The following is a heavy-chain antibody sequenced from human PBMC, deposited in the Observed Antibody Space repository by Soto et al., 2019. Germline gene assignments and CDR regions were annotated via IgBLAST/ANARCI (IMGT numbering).Heavy chain of an antibody. Sequence: QVQLVQSGAEVKKPGSSVKVSCKASGGTFSSYTISWVRQAPGQGLEWMGRIIPILGIANYAQKFQGRVTITADQSTSTAYMELSSLRSEDTAVYYCASLPYGDKTPFDYWGQGTLVTVSS. CDR2: IIPILGIA. CDR1: GGTFSSYT. J-gene: IGHJ4*02. CDR3: ASLPYGDKTPFDY. V-gene: IGHV1-69*02. D-gene: IGHD4-17*01.